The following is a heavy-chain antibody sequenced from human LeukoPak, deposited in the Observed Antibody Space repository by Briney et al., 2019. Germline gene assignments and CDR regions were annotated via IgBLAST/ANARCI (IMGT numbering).Heavy chain of an antibody. CDR1: GFNFDDYA. CDR3: TRRAARWQFDL. J-gene: IGHJ2*01. Sequence: GRSLRLSCAVSGFNFDDYALHWVRQAPGRGLEWVSGINWKTGNGIYADSVKGRFTISRDNAKNSLYLQMSSLRAEDTALYYCTRRAARWQFDLWGRGTLLTVSS. V-gene: IGHV3-9*01. D-gene: IGHD5-24*01. CDR2: INWKTGNG.